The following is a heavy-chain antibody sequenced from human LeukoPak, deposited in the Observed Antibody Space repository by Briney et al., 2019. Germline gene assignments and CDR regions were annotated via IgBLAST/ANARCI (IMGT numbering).Heavy chain of an antibody. D-gene: IGHD3-9*01. CDR3: ARDDGGYFDWSAYYFDY. J-gene: IGHJ4*02. CDR2: ISYDGSNK. V-gene: IGHV3-30-3*01. CDR1: GFTFSSYA. Sequence: GRSLRLSCAASGFTFSSYAMHWVRQAPGKGLEWVAVISYDGSNKYHADSVKGRFTISRDNSKNTLYLQMNSLRAEDTAVYYCARDDGGYFDWSAYYFDYWGQGTLVTVSS.